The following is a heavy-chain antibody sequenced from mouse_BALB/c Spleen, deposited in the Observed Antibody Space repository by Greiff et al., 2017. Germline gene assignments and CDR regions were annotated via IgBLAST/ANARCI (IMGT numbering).Heavy chain of an antibody. CDR2: IYPSDSYT. CDR1: GYTFTSYW. D-gene: IGHD2-4*01. J-gene: IGHJ4*01. V-gene: IGHV1-69*02. CDR3: TINYDYDRAMDY. Sequence: VQLQQPGAELVRPGASVKLSCKASGYTFTSYWINWVKQRPGQGLEWIGNIYPSDSYTNYNQKFKDKATLTVDKSSSTAYMQLSSPTSEDSAVYYCTINYDYDRAMDYWGQGTSVTVSS.